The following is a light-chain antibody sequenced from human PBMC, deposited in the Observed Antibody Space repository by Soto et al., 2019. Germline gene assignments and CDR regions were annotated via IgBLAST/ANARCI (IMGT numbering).Light chain of an antibody. CDR2: KAS. CDR3: QQFNTSPWT. V-gene: IGKV1-5*03. Sequence: DIQLIHSASTLSGSVGDRVTITCRASQTISSWLAWYQQKPGKAPKLLIYKASTLKSGVPSRFSGSGSGTESTLTISSLQPDDFATYYCQQFNTSPWTFGQGTKV. CDR1: QTISSW. J-gene: IGKJ1*01.